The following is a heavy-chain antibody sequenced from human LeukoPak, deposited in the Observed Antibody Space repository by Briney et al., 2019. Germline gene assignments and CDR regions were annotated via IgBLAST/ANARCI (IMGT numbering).Heavy chain of an antibody. CDR3: ARDRSFMAVAGLYDY. CDR2: INPNSGGT. Sequence: ASVKVSCKASGYTFTGYYMHWVRQAPGQGLEWMGWINPNSGGTNYAQKFQGRVTMTRDTSISTAYMELSRLRSDDTAVYYCARDRSFMAVAGLYDYWGQGTLVTVSS. J-gene: IGHJ4*02. V-gene: IGHV1-2*02. CDR1: GYTFTGYY. D-gene: IGHD6-19*01.